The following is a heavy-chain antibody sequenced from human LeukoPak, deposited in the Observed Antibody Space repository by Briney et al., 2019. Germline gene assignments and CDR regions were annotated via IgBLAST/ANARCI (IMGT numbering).Heavy chain of an antibody. CDR1: KFAFSSYA. J-gene: IGHJ6*02. Sequence: PGGSLRLSCAASKFAFSSYAMSWVRQAPGKGLEWVSAISGGGGNTYYADSVKGRFIIPRDNAKNSLYLQMNSLRAEDTAVYYCARPHPRTVFGVFSYYYGMDVWGQGTTVTVSS. V-gene: IGHV3-21*01. D-gene: IGHD3-3*01. CDR3: ARPHPRTVFGVFSYYYGMDV. CDR2: ISGGGGNT.